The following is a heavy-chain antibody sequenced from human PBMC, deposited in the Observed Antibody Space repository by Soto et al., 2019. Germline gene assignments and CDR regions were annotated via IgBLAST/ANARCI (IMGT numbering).Heavy chain of an antibody. CDR1: GFTFSSHS. V-gene: IGHV3-21*01. D-gene: IGHD4-17*01. J-gene: IGHJ4*02. CDR2: ISSSSSYI. Sequence: PGGSLRLSCAVSGFTFSSHSMNWVRQAPGKGLEWVSSISSSSSYIYYADSVKGRFTIPRDNAKNSLYLQMNSLRAEDTAVYYCATYGDPDYWGQGTLVTVSS. CDR3: ATYGDPDY.